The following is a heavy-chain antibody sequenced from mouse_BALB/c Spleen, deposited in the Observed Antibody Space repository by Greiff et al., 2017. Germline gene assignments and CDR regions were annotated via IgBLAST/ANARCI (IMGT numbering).Heavy chain of an antibody. J-gene: IGHJ1*01. CDR2: IYPGSGST. D-gene: IGHD1-1*01. Sequence: LQQPGSELVRPGASVKLSCKASGYTFTSYWMPWVKQRPGQGLEWIGNIYPGSGSTNYDEKFKSKATLTVDTSSSTAYMQLSSLTSEDSAVYYCTRKEVLYYYGAARDWYFDVWGAGTTVTVSS. V-gene: IGHV1S22*01. CDR1: GYTFTSYW. CDR3: TRKEVLYYYGAARDWYFDV.